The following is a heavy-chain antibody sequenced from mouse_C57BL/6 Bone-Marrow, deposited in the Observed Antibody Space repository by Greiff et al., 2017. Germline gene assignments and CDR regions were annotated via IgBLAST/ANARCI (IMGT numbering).Heavy chain of an antibody. CDR1: GYTFTSYW. CDR2: IDPSASYT. CDR3: ARDPIRFAY. Sequence: QVQLQQPGAELVQPGASVKLSCKASGYTFTSYWMQWVKQRPGQGLEWIGEIDPSASYTNYTQKFKGKATLTVDTSSSTAYMQLSSLTSEDSAVDYCARDPIRFAYWGQGTLVTVSA. V-gene: IGHV1-50*01. J-gene: IGHJ3*01.